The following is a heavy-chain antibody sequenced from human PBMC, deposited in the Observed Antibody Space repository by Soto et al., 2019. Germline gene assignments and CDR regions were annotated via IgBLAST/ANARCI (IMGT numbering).Heavy chain of an antibody. CDR2: VSSSGGST. D-gene: IGHD6-13*01. J-gene: IGHJ4*02. CDR1: GFTFSSYA. V-gene: IGHV3-23*01. Sequence: EVQLLESGGGLVQPGGSLRLSCAASGFTFSSYAMSWVRQAPGKGLEWVLAVSSSGGSTYYADSVKGRFTISRDNSKNTLYLQMNSLRAEDTAVYYCAKYSTSWRGGQFDYWGQGTLVTVYS. CDR3: AKYSTSWRGGQFDY.